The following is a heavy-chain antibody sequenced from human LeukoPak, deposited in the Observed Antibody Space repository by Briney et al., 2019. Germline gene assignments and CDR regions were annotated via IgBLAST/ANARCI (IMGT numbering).Heavy chain of an antibody. D-gene: IGHD6-13*01. V-gene: IGHV4-59*02. CDR2: IFYSGST. CDR1: GGSVSSHY. CDR3: ARDSSSWYRYFDL. Sequence: SETLSLTRTVSGGSVSSHYWSWIRQPPGKGLEWIGYIFYSGSTNYNPSLKSRVTISVDSSKNQVSVKLSSVTAADTAVYYCARDSSSWYRYFDLWGRGTLVTVSS. J-gene: IGHJ2*01.